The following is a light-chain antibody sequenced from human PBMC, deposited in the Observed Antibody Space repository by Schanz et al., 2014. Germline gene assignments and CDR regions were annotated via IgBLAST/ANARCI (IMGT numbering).Light chain of an antibody. CDR2: EVS. CDR1: SSDIGGYNS. V-gene: IGLV2-8*01. Sequence: QSALTQPPSASGSPGQSVTISCTGTSSDIGGYNSVSWSQHHPGKAPKLMIFEVSERPSGVPDRFSGSKSGNTASLTVSGLQAEDEADYYCTSYTSRSTLGVFGGGTKLTVL. J-gene: IGLJ3*02. CDR3: TSYTSRSTLGV.